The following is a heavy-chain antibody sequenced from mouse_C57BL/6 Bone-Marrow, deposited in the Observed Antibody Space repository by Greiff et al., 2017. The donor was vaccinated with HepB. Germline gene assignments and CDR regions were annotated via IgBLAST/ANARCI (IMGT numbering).Heavy chain of an antibody. CDR1: GFTFSSYG. Sequence: EVQWVESGGDLVKPGGSLKLSCAASGFTFSSYGMSWVRQTPDKRLEWVATISSGGSYTYYPDSVKGRFTISRDNAKNTLYLQMSSLKSEDTAMYYCARHHDYWGQGTTLTVSS. CDR3: ARHHDY. J-gene: IGHJ2*01. CDR2: ISSGGSYT. V-gene: IGHV5-6*01.